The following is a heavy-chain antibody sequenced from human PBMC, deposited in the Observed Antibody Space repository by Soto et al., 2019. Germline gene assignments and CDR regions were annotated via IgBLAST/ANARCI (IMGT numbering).Heavy chain of an antibody. CDR3: ARDTGAAGTYYYYGMDV. CDR2: INAGNGNT. D-gene: IGHD6-13*01. CDR1: GYTFTSYA. V-gene: IGHV1-3*01. J-gene: IGHJ6*02. Sequence: QVQLVQSGAEVKKPGASVKVSCKASGYTFTSYAMHWVRQAPGQRLEWMGWINAGNGNTKYSQKFQGRVTITRDTSASTDYMELSSLRSEDTAVYYCARDTGAAGTYYYYGMDVWGQGTTVTVSS.